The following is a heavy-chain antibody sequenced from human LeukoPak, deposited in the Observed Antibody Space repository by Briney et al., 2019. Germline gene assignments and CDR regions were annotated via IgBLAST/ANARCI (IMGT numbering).Heavy chain of an antibody. CDR3: AREHPYYYDSSGFDY. CDR1: GYTFTSYG. V-gene: IGHV1-18*01. J-gene: IGHJ4*02. D-gene: IGHD3-22*01. CDR2: ISAYNGNT. Sequence: ASVTVSCTASGYTFTSYGISWVRQAPGQGLEWMGWISAYNGNTNYAQKLQGRVTMTTDTSTSTAYMELRSLRSDDTAVYYCAREHPYYYDSSGFDYWGQGTLVTVSS.